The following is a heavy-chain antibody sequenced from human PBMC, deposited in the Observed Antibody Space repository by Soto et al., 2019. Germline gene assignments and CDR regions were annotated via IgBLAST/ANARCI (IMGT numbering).Heavy chain of an antibody. V-gene: IGHV5-51*01. Sequence: PGESLKISCKASGYSFTTYWIGWVRQMPGKGLEWMGIIYPGDSNGRYSPSFQGQVTISADKSFSTAYLQWSSLQASDTAMYYCARLIRNPYYFDYCRQATLVTVSS. J-gene: IGHJ4*02. CDR2: IYPGDSNG. CDR1: GYSFTTYW. CDR3: ARLIRNPYYFDY. D-gene: IGHD1-1*01.